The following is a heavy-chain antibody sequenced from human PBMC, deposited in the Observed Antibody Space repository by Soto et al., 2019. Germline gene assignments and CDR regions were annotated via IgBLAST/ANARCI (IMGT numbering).Heavy chain of an antibody. Sequence: SVKVSCKASGSTFNSYTMHWVRQAPGQSLEWMGWINVGNGNTKYSQRFQGRVTITRDTSASTAYMGLSSLRSEDTAVYFCARADYGDSLTDWGQGTLVTVSS. J-gene: IGHJ4*02. CDR3: ARADYGDSLTD. CDR2: INVGNGNT. V-gene: IGHV1-3*01. D-gene: IGHD4-17*01. CDR1: GSTFNSYT.